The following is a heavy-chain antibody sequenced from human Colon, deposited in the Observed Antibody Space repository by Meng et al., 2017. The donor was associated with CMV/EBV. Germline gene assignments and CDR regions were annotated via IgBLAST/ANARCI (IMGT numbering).Heavy chain of an antibody. CDR2: ISSRKSHI. J-gene: IGHJ4*02. D-gene: IGHD4-17*01. V-gene: IGHV3-21*01. CDR1: GFAFNDYA. Sequence: GESLKISCEASGFAFNDYAISWVRQAPGKGLEWVSSISSRKSHIYYADSVKGRFTISRDDAQNSLSLQMNSLRAEDSAVYYCARVEGSVTSPLDYWGQGTLVTVSS. CDR3: ARVEGSVTSPLDY.